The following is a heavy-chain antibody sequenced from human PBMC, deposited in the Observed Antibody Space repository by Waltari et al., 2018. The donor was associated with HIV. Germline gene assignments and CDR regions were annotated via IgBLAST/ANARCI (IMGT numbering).Heavy chain of an antibody. D-gene: IGHD3-3*01. J-gene: IGHJ2*01. V-gene: IGHV4-38-2*02. Sequence: QVQLQESGPGLVKPSETLSLSCIVSESYIKTEYYWGWIRQPPGKGLEWLGSASHSGGTFHNASLQSRVTISVDRSKNQVSLKVNSVTAADTAVYYCARAGVVPALFDLWGRGTLVTVSS. CDR1: ESYIKTEYY. CDR3: ARAGVVPALFDL. CDR2: ASHSGGT.